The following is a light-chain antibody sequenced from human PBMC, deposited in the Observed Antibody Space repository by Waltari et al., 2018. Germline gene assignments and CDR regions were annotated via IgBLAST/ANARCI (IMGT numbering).Light chain of an antibody. Sequence: QSALTQPASVSGSPGQSITLSCTGTSSDIGGSNYISWYQQHPAKAPKLLIYNVVNRPYAVPKRCSCAKSGHTASLAISGLQPEDEANYSCASYVTTSTLVVFGGGTTLTVL. CDR2: NVV. CDR1: SSDIGGSNY. V-gene: IGLV2-14*03. CDR3: ASYVTTSTLVV. J-gene: IGLJ3*02.